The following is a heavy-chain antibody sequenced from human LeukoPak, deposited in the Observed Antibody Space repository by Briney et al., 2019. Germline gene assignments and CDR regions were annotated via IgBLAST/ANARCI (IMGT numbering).Heavy chain of an antibody. Sequence: PSQTLSLTCTVSGVSISSYYWSWIRQPPGKGLEWIGYIYYSGSTNYNPSLKSRVTISVGTSKNQFSLKLSSVTAADTAVYYCARDQWPGVFDIWGQGTMVTVSS. J-gene: IGHJ3*02. V-gene: IGHV4-59*01. CDR1: GVSISSYY. CDR2: IYYSGST. D-gene: IGHD6-19*01. CDR3: ARDQWPGVFDI.